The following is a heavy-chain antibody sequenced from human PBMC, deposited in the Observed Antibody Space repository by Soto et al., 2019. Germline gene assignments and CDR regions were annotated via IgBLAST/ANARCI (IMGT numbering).Heavy chain of an antibody. V-gene: IGHV3-11*06. D-gene: IGHD2-2*01. Sequence: LRLSCAASGFTFSDYYMSWIRQAPGKGLEWVSYISSSSSYTNYADSVKGRFTISRDNAKNSLYLQMNSLRAEDTAVYYCARAVIVVVPAAGSDYWGQGTLVTVSS. CDR2: ISSSSSYT. CDR1: GFTFSDYY. J-gene: IGHJ4*02. CDR3: ARAVIVVVPAAGSDY.